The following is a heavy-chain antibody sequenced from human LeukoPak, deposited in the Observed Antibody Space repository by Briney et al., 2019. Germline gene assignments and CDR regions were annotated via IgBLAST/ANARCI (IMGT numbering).Heavy chain of an antibody. J-gene: IGHJ3*02. Sequence: SETLSLTCTVSGGSISSYYWSWIRQPPGKGLEWIGYIYYSGSTNSNPSLKSRVTISVDTSKTQFSLRLSSVTAADTAVYYCARGSGSYWNAFDIWGQGTMVTVSS. CDR1: GGSISSYY. CDR3: ARGSGSYWNAFDI. D-gene: IGHD1-26*01. CDR2: IYYSGST. V-gene: IGHV4-59*01.